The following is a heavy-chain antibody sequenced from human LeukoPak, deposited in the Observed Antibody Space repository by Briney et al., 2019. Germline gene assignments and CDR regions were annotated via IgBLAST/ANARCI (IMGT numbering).Heavy chain of an antibody. V-gene: IGHV4-59*01. D-gene: IGHD1-1*01. Sequence: SETLSLTCTVSGGAISSYYWSWIRQPPGKGLEWIGYIYCSGSTNYNPSLKSRVTISVDTSKNQFSLKLSSVTAADTAVYYCARGSTGTANFDYWGQGTLVTVSS. CDR1: GGAISSYY. J-gene: IGHJ4*02. CDR3: ARGSTGTANFDY. CDR2: IYCSGST.